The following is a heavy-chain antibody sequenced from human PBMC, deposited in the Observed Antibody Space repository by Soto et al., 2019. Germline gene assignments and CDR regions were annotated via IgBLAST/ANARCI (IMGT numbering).Heavy chain of an antibody. CDR1: GFTFGHSA. V-gene: IGHV3-23*01. Sequence: PGVSLRLSCAASGFTFGHSAMSWVRQAPGKGLEWVAAISGTGGAAYYADSVKGRFTISRDNSRNTLFLQMNSLRVDDTAIYHCAKPEEVVRGFDFRGLGTLVTVSS. J-gene: IGHJ4*02. CDR2: ISGTGGAA. D-gene: IGHD3-10*01. CDR3: AKPEEVVRGFDF.